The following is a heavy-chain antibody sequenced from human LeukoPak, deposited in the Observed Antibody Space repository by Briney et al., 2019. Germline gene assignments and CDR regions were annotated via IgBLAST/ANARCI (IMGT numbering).Heavy chain of an antibody. Sequence: PSETLSLTCTVSGGSISSYYWSWIRQPAGKGLEWIGRIYTSGSTNYNPSLKSRVTMSVDTSKNQFSLKLSSVTAADTDVYYCARDGHYYDSSGYYYFPFDYWGQGTLVTVSS. CDR2: IYTSGST. D-gene: IGHD3-22*01. J-gene: IGHJ4*02. CDR3: ARDGHYYDSSGYYYFPFDY. CDR1: GGSISSYY. V-gene: IGHV4-4*07.